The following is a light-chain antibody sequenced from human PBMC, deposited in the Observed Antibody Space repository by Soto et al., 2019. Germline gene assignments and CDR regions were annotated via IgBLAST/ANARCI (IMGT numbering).Light chain of an antibody. V-gene: IGKV1-9*01. CDR1: QGISSY. J-gene: IGKJ4*01. CDR2: AAS. Sequence: IQLTQSPFSLSASIGDRVTITCRASQGISSYLAWYQQKPGKAPKLLIYAASTLQRGVPSRFSGSGSGTDFTLTISSLQPEDFATYYCQQLNSYPPTFGGGTKVDIK. CDR3: QQLNSYPPT.